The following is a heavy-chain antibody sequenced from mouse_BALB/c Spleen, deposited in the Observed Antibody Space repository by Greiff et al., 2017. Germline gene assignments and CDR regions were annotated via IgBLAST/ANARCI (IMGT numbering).Heavy chain of an antibody. Sequence: AAELARPGASVKMSCKASGYTFTSYTMHWVKQRPGQGLEWIGYINPSSGYTEYNQKFKDKTTLTADKSSSTAYMQLSSLTSEDSAVYYCARNYRYDDYYAMDYWGQGTSVTVSS. CDR3: ARNYRYDDYYAMDY. V-gene: IGHV1-4*02. D-gene: IGHD2-14*01. CDR2: INPSSGYT. CDR1: GYTFTSYT. J-gene: IGHJ4*01.